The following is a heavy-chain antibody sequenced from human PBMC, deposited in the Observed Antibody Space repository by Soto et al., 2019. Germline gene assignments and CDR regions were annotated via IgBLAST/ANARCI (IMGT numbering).Heavy chain of an antibody. J-gene: IGHJ4*02. Sequence: ASVKVSCKVSGYTLTELSMHWVRQAPGKGLEWMGGFDPEDGETIYAQKFQGRVTMTEDTSTDTAYMELSSLRSEDTAVYYCATAQFGYGDYYCFDYWGQGTLVTVSS. D-gene: IGHD4-17*01. CDR1: GYTLTELS. CDR3: ATAQFGYGDYYCFDY. CDR2: FDPEDGET. V-gene: IGHV1-24*01.